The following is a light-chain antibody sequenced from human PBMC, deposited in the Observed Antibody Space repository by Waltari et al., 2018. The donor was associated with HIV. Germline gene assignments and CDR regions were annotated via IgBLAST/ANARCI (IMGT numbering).Light chain of an antibody. Sequence: QSALTQPPSASGSLGQSVTISCTGSSSDIGAYDFVSWFQQNPHSAPKLLLYEVTRGPSTGSDRFSGSRSGNTAFLTVAGLQPDDEATYFCSSYGDSLKVLFGGGTNVTVL. CDR2: EVT. CDR3: SSYGDSLKVL. CDR1: SSDIGAYDF. J-gene: IGLJ2*01. V-gene: IGLV2-8*01.